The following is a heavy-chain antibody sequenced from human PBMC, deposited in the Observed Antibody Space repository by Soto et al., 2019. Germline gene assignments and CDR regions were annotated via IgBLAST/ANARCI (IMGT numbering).Heavy chain of an antibody. J-gene: IGHJ6*02. D-gene: IGHD6-19*01. CDR3: ARDWAVAGTDPYYYCMDV. V-gene: IGHV1-69*12. CDR1: GGTFSNYA. Sequence: QVQLVQSGAEVKKPESSVKVSCKASGGTFSNYAFSWVRQAPGQGLEWMGGTFPFFATSTYAQKFQGRVTIPADDSTRTVDMELSSLTSEDTAVYYCARDWAVAGTDPYYYCMDVWGQGTTVTVSS. CDR2: TFPFFATS.